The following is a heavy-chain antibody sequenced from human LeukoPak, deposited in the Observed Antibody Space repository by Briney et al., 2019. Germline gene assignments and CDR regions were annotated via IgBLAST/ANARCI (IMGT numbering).Heavy chain of an antibody. D-gene: IGHD3-10*01. CDR1: GFTFSGYS. J-gene: IGHJ4*02. CDR3: ARGGRFLDY. V-gene: IGHV3-21*01. CDR2: ISGGSGYI. Sequence: PGGSLRLSCAASGFTFSGYSMNWVRQAPGKGLEWVSSISGGSGYIYHADSLKGRFAISRDNTKNSLYLQMTSLRADDTAVYYCARGGRFLDYWGQGALVTVSS.